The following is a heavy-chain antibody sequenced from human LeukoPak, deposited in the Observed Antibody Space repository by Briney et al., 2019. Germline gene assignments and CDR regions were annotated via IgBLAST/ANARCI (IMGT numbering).Heavy chain of an antibody. J-gene: IGHJ4*02. V-gene: IGHV3-23*01. D-gene: IGHD5-18*01. CDR2: IGGRGGST. CDR1: GFIFSDYG. CDR3: ARGRRGYSYGYRDY. Sequence: GGSLRLSCAASGFIFSDYGMSWVRQAPGKGLEWVSSIGGRGGSTYYADSVKGRFTISRDNAKDTLYLQMNSLRPEDTAVYYCARGRRGYSYGYRDYWGQGTLVTVSS.